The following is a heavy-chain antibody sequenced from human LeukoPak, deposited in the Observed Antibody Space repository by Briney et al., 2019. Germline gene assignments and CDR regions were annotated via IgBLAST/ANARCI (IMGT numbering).Heavy chain of an antibody. D-gene: IGHD2-21*01. J-gene: IGHJ6*03. Sequence: SGTLSLTCAVSGGSISSSNWWTWVRQSPGKGLEWIGEIYHSGSTNYSPSLESRVTISIDKSKNQFSLKLNSVTAADTAIYYCARAVVVITKRQPHNYYYYTDVWGKGTTVTVSS. CDR2: IYHSGST. V-gene: IGHV4-4*02. CDR3: ARAVVVITKRQPHNYYYYTDV. CDR1: GGSISSSNW.